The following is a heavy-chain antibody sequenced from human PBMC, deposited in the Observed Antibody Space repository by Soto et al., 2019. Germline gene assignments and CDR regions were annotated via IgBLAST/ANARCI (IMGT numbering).Heavy chain of an antibody. Sequence: QVHLEESGPGLVKPSQTLSLTCTVLGDSIRSGDYYWNWIRQPPGRGLEWIGYIYYSGSTYYNPFLKSRLSMSVDTSKNQFSLRLSSVIAADTAVYYCARSVGYDYYGMDVGGQGTTVIVSS. J-gene: IGHJ6*02. D-gene: IGHD1-26*01. CDR1: GDSIRSGDYY. CDR3: ARSVGYDYYGMDV. CDR2: IYYSGST. V-gene: IGHV4-30-4*01.